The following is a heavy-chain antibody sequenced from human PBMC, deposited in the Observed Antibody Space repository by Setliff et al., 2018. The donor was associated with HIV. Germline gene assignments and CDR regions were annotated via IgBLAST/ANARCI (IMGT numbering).Heavy chain of an antibody. J-gene: IGHJ3*02. V-gene: IGHV4-38-2*02. Sequence: PSETLSLTCTVSGYPISSGYYWGWIRQPPGKGLEWIGSIYHSGTTYYNPSLKSRVTISLDKSKNQFSLKVNSVTAADTAVYYCTRRDNSVSGYYTDHAFDIWGQGTLVTVSS. D-gene: IGHD3-22*01. CDR3: TRRDNSVSGYYTDHAFDI. CDR2: IYHSGTT. CDR1: GYPISSGYY.